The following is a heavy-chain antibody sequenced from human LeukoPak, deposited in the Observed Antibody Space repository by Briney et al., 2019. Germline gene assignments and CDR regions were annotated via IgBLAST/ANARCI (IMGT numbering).Heavy chain of an antibody. CDR2: IYSSGST. Sequence: SETLSLTCTVSGGSISSFYWSWIRQPPGKGLEWIGYIYSSGSTNYNPSLKSRVTISVDTSKNQFSLKLSSVTAADTAVYYCARRTYDILTGYLGYFDYWGQGTLVTVSS. V-gene: IGHV4-59*08. D-gene: IGHD3-9*01. J-gene: IGHJ4*02. CDR1: GGSISSFY. CDR3: ARRTYDILTGYLGYFDY.